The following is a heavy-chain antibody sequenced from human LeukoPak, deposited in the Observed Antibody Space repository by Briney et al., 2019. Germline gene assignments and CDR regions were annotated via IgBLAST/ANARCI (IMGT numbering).Heavy chain of an antibody. Sequence: GGSLRLSCAASGFTFSSYGMSWVRQAPGKGLEWVSAISGSGGSTYYADSVKGRFTISRDNSKNTLYLQMNSLRAEDTAVYYCAKDPSTRYYYDSSGYYRGVDYFDYWGQGTLVTVSS. D-gene: IGHD3-22*01. CDR2: ISGSGGST. J-gene: IGHJ4*02. CDR3: AKDPSTRYYYDSSGYYRGVDYFDY. CDR1: GFTFSSYG. V-gene: IGHV3-23*01.